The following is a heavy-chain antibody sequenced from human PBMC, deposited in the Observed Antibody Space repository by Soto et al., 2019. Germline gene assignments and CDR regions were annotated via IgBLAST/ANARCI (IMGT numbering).Heavy chain of an antibody. CDR1: GFTFSSYG. V-gene: IGHV3-33*01. D-gene: IGHD3-10*01. CDR2: IWYDGSNK. CDR3: ARGQILGDPGAFDI. J-gene: IGHJ3*02. Sequence: GGSLRLSCAASGFTFSSYGMHWVRQAPGKGLEWVAVIWYDGSNKYYADSVKGRFTISRDNSKNTLYLQMNSLRAEDTAVYYCARGQILGDPGAFDIWGQGTMVTVSS.